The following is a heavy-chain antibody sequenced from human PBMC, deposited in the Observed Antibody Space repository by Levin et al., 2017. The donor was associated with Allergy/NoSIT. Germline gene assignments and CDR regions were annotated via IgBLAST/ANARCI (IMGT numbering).Heavy chain of an antibody. J-gene: IGHJ4*02. CDR3: GREITWGGSHTEFGFDY. CDR1: GFTFDSYS. D-gene: IGHD3-3*01. CDR2: ISSSGSYI. V-gene: IGHV3-21*01. Sequence: GESLKISCAASGFTFDSYSMNWVRQAPGKGLEWISSISSSGSYIYYADSVKGRFTSSRDNAKKTLFLQINTLRAEDTAVYYCGREITWGGSHTEFGFDYWGQGTLVTVSS.